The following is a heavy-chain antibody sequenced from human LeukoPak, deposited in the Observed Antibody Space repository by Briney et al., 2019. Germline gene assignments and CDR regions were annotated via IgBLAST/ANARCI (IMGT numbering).Heavy chain of an antibody. V-gene: IGHV1-2*02. CDR1: GYTFIGYY. D-gene: IGHD2-2*01. CDR2: INPNSGGT. Sequence: ASVKVSCKASGYTFIGYYMHWVRQAPGQGLEWMGWINPNSGGTHYAQNFQGRVTMTRVTSISTAYMELSRLVSDDTAVYYCARVAEEYCSSTSCPFDPWGQGTLVTVSS. CDR3: ARVAEEYCSSTSCPFDP. J-gene: IGHJ5*02.